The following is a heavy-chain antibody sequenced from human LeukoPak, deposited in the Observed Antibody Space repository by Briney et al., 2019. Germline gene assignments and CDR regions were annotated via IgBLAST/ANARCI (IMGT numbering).Heavy chain of an antibody. V-gene: IGHV1-69*05. J-gene: IGHJ5*02. Sequence: ASVKVSCKASGGTFSSYAISWVRQAPGQGLEWMGGIIPIFGTANYAQKFQGRVTITTDESTSTAYMELSSLRSEDTAVYYCARTDFSSGYYSGWFDHWGQGTLVTVSS. CDR2: IIPIFGTA. CDR1: GGTFSSYA. D-gene: IGHD3-22*01. CDR3: ARTDFSSGYYSGWFDH.